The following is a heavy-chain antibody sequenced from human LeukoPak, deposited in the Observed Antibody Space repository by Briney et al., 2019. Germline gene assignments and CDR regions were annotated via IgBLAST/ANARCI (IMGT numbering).Heavy chain of an antibody. CDR1: GGSISPYY. V-gene: IGHV4-59*01. D-gene: IGHD3-9*01. Sequence: PSETLSLTCSVSGGSISPYYWSWIRQPPGKGLEWIGYIYYSGSTNYNPSLKSRVTISVDTSKNQFSLKLSSVTAADTAVYYCARVIYHDILTGYSDRDWFDPWGQGTLVTVSS. J-gene: IGHJ5*02. CDR2: IYYSGST. CDR3: ARVIYHDILTGYSDRDWFDP.